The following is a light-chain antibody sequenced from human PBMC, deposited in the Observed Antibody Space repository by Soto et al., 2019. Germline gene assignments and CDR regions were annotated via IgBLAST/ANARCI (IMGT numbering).Light chain of an antibody. V-gene: IGLV2-8*01. CDR1: SSDVGGYNY. CDR3: SSYAGINNSNFV. CDR2: EVN. Sequence: QSVLTQPPSASGSPGQSVTISCTGTSSDVGGYNYVSWYQHHPGKAPKLIISEVNKRPSGVPDRFSGSKSGNTASLTVSGLQLEAEADYYCSSYAGINNSNFVFGTGTQLTVL. J-gene: IGLJ1*01.